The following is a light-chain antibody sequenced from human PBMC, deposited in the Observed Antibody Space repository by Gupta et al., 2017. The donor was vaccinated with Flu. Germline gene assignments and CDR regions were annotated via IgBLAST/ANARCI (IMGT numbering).Light chain of an antibody. Sequence: QAGLTQPPSLSEDLRQTATLTCTGNGNNVGNQGAAWLQQHQGHPPKLLSYRNNNRPSGISPRFSASRSGNTASLTISGLQPEDEADYYCSAWDRSLNGWVFGGGTRLTVL. J-gene: IGLJ3*02. V-gene: IGLV10-54*04. CDR2: RNN. CDR1: GNNVGNQG. CDR3: SAWDRSLNGWV.